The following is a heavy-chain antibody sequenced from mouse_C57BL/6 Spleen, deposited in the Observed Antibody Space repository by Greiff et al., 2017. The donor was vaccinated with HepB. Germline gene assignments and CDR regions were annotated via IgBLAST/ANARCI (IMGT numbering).Heavy chain of an antibody. CDR1: GYAFSSSW. J-gene: IGHJ4*01. CDR3: ARNYGSSYGAMDY. CDR2: IYPGDGDT. D-gene: IGHD1-1*01. Sequence: QVQLKESGPELVKPGASVKLSCKASGYAFSSSWMNWVKQRPGKGLEWIGRIYPGDGDTNYNGKFKGKATLTADKSSSTAYMQLSSLTSEDSAVYYCARNYGSSYGAMDYWGQGTSVTVSS. V-gene: IGHV1-82*01.